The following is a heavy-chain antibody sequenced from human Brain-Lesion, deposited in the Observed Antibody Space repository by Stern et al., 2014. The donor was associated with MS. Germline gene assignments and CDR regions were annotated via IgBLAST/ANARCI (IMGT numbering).Heavy chain of an antibody. CDR1: GYRFTSNW. CDR3: ARRGDSSSSGFDY. V-gene: IGHV5-51*01. J-gene: IGHJ4*02. D-gene: IGHD6-6*01. Sequence: EVQLEESGAEVKKPGESLKISCKGSGYRFTSNWIGWVRQMPGKGLEWMGIIWRGDSDTRSSPSFQGQVTISADKSISTAYLQWSSLQASDTAMYYCARRGDSSSSGFDYWGQGTLVIVSS. CDR2: IWRGDSDT.